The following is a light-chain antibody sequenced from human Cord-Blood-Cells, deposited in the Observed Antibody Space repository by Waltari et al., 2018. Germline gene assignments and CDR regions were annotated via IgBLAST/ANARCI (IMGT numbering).Light chain of an antibody. Sequence: QSALTQPASVSGSPGQSITISCTGTSSDVGSYNLVSWYQQHPDKAPKLMIYEGSKRPSGVSNRFSGSKSDTTASLTISGLQAEDEADYYCCSYAGSSTVVFGGGTKLTVL. CDR2: EGS. J-gene: IGLJ2*01. CDR3: CSYAGSSTVV. V-gene: IGLV2-23*01. CDR1: SSDVGSYNL.